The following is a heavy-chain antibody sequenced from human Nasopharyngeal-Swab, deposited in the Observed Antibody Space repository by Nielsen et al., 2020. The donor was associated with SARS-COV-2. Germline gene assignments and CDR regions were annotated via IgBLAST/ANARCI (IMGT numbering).Heavy chain of an antibody. CDR2: IWYDGSNK. Sequence: VRQAPGKGLEWVAVIWYDGSNKYYADSVKGRFTISRDNSKNTLYPQMNSLRAEDTAVYYCARDGIAFYDILPSSGWFDPWGQGTLVTVSS. V-gene: IGHV3-33*01. D-gene: IGHD3-9*01. J-gene: IGHJ5*02. CDR3: ARDGIAFYDILPSSGWFDP.